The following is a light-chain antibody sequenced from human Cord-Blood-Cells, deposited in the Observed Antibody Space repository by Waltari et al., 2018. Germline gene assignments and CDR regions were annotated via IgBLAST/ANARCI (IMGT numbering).Light chain of an antibody. CDR3: CSYVGSYTLV. CDR2: DVS. CDR1: SRDVGGYNY. V-gene: IGLV2-11*01. J-gene: IGLJ2*01. Sequence: QSALTQPRSVSGSPGQSLTISCNGTSRDVGGYNYVSWYQQHPGKAPKLMIYDVSKRPSGVPDRFSGSKSGNTASLTISGLQAEDEADYYCCSYVGSYTLVFGGGTKLTVL.